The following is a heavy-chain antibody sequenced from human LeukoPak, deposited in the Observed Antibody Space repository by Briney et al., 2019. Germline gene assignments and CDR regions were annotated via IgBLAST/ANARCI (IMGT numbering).Heavy chain of an antibody. CDR1: GGSTNSYY. CDR3: ARVKASSTSWTFDL. D-gene: IGHD2-2*01. Sequence: SETLSLTCSVSGGSTNSYYWSWIRQSGGKGLEWIGRIYSSGSTVYNPSLNSRLTMSIDTSKNQFSLTLKSVTATDTAVYYCARVKASSTSWTFDLWGQGALVTVSS. J-gene: IGHJ4*02. CDR2: IYSSGST. V-gene: IGHV4-4*07.